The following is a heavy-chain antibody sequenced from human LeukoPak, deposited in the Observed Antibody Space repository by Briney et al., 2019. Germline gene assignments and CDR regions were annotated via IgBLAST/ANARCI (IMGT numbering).Heavy chain of an antibody. V-gene: IGHV3-23*01. CDR1: GFTFRNYA. CDR3: ARPHCVYSFQVLCY. D-gene: IGHD5/OR15-5a*01. Sequence: GGSLRLSCAASGFTFRNYAMIGGRQAPGKGLEWVSSISGRGGSTYYAGSVKGRFTISRDNSKNTLYLQMNSLRAEDTAVYYCARPHCVYSFQVLCYSGQGTLVTVSS. CDR2: ISGRGGST. J-gene: IGHJ4*02.